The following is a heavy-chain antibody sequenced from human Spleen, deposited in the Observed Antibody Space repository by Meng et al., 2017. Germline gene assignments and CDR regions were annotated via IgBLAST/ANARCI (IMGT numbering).Heavy chain of an antibody. CDR1: GFMFDDYA. V-gene: IGHV3-48*03. CDR2: IGTSGGPI. J-gene: IGHJ6*02. CDR3: AGRYYQFYGMDV. D-gene: IGHD1-26*01. Sequence: GESLKISCAASGFMFDDYAMHWVRQVPGKGLEWISNIGTSGGPIYYADSVKGRFTISRDNAKNSLYLQINSLRAEDTAVYYCAGRYYQFYGMDVWGQGTAVTVSS.